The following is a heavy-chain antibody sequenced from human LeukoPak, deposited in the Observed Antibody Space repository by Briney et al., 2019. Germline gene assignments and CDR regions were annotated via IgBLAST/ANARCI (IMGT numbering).Heavy chain of an antibody. J-gene: IGHJ6*02. V-gene: IGHV1-8*01. CDR1: GYTFTSYD. CDR2: MNPNSGNT. CDR3: ARGRCSSTSCYTRYYYYGMDV. D-gene: IGHD2-2*02. Sequence: ASVKVSCKASGYTFTSYDINWVRQATGQGLEWMGWMNPNSGNTGYAQKFQGRVTMTRNTSISTAYMELSSLRSEDTAVYYCARGRCSSTSCYTRYYYYGMDVWGQGTTVTVSS.